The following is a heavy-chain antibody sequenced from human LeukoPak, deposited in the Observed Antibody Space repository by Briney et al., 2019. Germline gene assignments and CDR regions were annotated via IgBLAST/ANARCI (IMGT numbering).Heavy chain of an antibody. J-gene: IGHJ1*01. CDR2: ISESGDAT. CDR1: GFTFSSQA. CDR3: AKDPEF. V-gene: IGHV3-23*01. D-gene: IGHD3-10*01. Sequence: PGGSLRLSCAVTGFTFSSQAMSWVRQAPGKGLEWLSGISESGDATFNIDSVKGRFTISRDNSKNTLYLQMDSLRAEDTAVYYCAKDPEFWGQGILVTVSS.